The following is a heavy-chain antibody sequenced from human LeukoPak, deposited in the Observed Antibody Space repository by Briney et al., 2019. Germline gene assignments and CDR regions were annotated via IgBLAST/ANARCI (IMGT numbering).Heavy chain of an antibody. CDR2: INTDGSTT. CDR3: ARTIAAKSNWFDP. J-gene: IGHJ5*02. CDR1: GFTFSNYW. Sequence: GGSLRLSCVASGFTFSNYWMHWVRQAPGKGLVWVSRINTDGSTTTYADSVKGRFTISRDNAKNTLYLQMNSLRAEDTAVYYCARTIAAKSNWFDPWGQGTLVTVSS. V-gene: IGHV3-74*01. D-gene: IGHD2-15*01.